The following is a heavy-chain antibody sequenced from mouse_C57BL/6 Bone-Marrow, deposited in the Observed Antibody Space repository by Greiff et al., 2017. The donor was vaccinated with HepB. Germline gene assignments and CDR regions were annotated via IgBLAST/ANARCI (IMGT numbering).Heavy chain of an antibody. J-gene: IGHJ4*01. CDR2: IYPGDGDT. V-gene: IGHV1-82*01. CDR3: AREDYDYPYAMDY. D-gene: IGHD2-4*01. CDR1: GYAFSSSW. Sequence: QVQLKQSGPELVKPGASVKISCKASGYAFSSSWMNWVKQRPGKGLEWIGRIYPGDGDTNYNGKFKGKATLTADKSSSTAYMQLSSLTSEDSAVYFCAREDYDYPYAMDYWGQGTSVTVAS.